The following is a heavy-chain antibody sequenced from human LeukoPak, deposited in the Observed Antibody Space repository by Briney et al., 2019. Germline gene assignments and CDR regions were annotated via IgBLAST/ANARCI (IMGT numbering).Heavy chain of an antibody. D-gene: IGHD3-22*01. CDR3: ARAAYDSSGYRFDY. Sequence: ASVKVSCKASGYTFTGYYMHWVRQAPGQGLEWMGWINPNSGGTNYAQKFQGRVTITRNTSISTAYMELSSLRSEDTAVYYCARAAYDSSGYRFDYWGQGTLVTVSS. CDR2: INPNSGGT. V-gene: IGHV1-2*02. CDR1: GYTFTGYY. J-gene: IGHJ4*02.